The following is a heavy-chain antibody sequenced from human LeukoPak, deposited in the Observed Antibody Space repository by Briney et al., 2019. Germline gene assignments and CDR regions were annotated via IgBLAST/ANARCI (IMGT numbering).Heavy chain of an antibody. J-gene: IGHJ4*02. CDR2: IIPIFGTA. V-gene: IGHV1-69*13. CDR1: GGTFSSYA. Sequence: SGKVSCKSSGGTFSSYAIIWVRQAPGQGLEWMGGIIPIFGTANYAQKFQGRVTITADESTSTAYMELSSLRSEDTAVYYCARYGSGSYKLDYWGQGTLVTVSS. D-gene: IGHD3-10*01. CDR3: ARYGSGSYKLDY.